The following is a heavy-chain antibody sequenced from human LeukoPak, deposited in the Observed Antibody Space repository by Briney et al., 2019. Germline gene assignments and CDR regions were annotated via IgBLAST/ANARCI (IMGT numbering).Heavy chain of an antibody. V-gene: IGHV3-23*01. Sequence: GGSLRLSCAASGFTFSSYAMSWVRQAPGKGLEWVSAISGSGGSTYYADSVKGRFTISRDNSKNTLYLQMNSLRAEDTAVYYCAKCNTYYYDSRGAFDIWGQGTMVTVSS. CDR3: AKCNTYYYDSRGAFDI. CDR2: ISGSGGST. J-gene: IGHJ3*02. D-gene: IGHD3-22*01. CDR1: GFTFSSYA.